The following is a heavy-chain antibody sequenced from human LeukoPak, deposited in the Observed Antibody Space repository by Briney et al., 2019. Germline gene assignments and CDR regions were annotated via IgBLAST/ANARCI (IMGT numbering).Heavy chain of an antibody. CDR1: GLTLSSYW. Sequence: QPGGSLRLSCAASGLTLSSYWMNWLRQGPGKGLVWVSRINSDGSTTSYADSVKGRFTISRDNAKDTLYLQMNSLRAEDTAVYYCARGPYSGSATYYNDNWGQGTLVTVSS. D-gene: IGHD3-10*01. CDR2: INSDGSTT. CDR3: ARGPYSGSATYYNDN. V-gene: IGHV3-74*01. J-gene: IGHJ4*02.